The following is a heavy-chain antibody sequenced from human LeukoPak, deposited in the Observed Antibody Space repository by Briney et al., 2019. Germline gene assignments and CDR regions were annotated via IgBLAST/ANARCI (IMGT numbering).Heavy chain of an antibody. D-gene: IGHD3-3*01. CDR2: IYYSGST. Sequence: PSETLSLTCTVSGGSISSYYWSWIRQPPGKGLEWIGYIYYSGSTNYNPSLKSRVTISVDTSKNQFSLKLSSVTAAETAVYYCARDQSTIFGVVMGYYMDVWGKGTTVTVSS. J-gene: IGHJ6*03. V-gene: IGHV4-59*01. CDR3: ARDQSTIFGVVMGYYMDV. CDR1: GGSISSYY.